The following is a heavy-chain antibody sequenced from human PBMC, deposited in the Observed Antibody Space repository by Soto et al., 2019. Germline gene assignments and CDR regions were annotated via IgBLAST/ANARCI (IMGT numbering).Heavy chain of an antibody. CDR2: ISYDGSNK. Sequence: QVQLVESGGGVVQPGRSLRLSCAASGFTFSSYGMHWVRQAPGKGLEWLAVISYDGSNKYYADSVKGRFTISRDNSKNTLYLQMNSLRAEDTAVYYCAKDLYDFWSGYPPYNWFDPWGQGTLVTVSS. J-gene: IGHJ5*02. CDR3: AKDLYDFWSGYPPYNWFDP. V-gene: IGHV3-30*18. CDR1: GFTFSSYG. D-gene: IGHD3-3*01.